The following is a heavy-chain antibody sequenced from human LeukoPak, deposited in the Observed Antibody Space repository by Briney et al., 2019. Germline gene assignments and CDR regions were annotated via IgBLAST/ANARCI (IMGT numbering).Heavy chain of an antibody. CDR3: ARGGPLVVPAAIFDNWFDP. CDR1: GYTFTGYY. CDR2: INPNSGGT. J-gene: IGHJ5*02. V-gene: IGHV1-2*02. Sequence: ASVTVSCKASGYTFTGYYMHWVRQAPGQGLEWMGWINPNSGGTNYAQKFQGRVTMTRDTSISTAYMELSRLRSDDTAVYYCARGGPLVVPAAIFDNWFDPWGQGTLVTVSS. D-gene: IGHD2-2*01.